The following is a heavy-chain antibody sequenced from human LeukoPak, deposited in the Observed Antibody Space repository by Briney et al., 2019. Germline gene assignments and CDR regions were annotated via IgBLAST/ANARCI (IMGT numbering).Heavy chain of an antibody. CDR1: GGSFSGYY. Sequence: SETLSLTCAVYGGSFSGYYWSWIRQPPGKGLEWIGEINHSGSTNYNPSLKSRVTISVDTSKNQFSLKLSSVTAADTAVYYCARRRAVAGTRGKRYNWFDPWGQGTLVTVSS. D-gene: IGHD6-19*01. CDR2: INHSGST. CDR3: ARRRAVAGTRGKRYNWFDP. V-gene: IGHV4-34*01. J-gene: IGHJ5*02.